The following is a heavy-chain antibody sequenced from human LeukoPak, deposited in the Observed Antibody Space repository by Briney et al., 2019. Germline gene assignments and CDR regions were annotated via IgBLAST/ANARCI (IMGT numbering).Heavy chain of an antibody. V-gene: IGHV3-30*18. CDR3: AKDSVAVAGTIDY. J-gene: IGHJ4*02. CDR2: ISYDGSNK. Sequence: PGGSLRLSCAASGFTFSSYGMHWVRQAPGKGLEWEAVISYDGSNKYYADSVKGRFTISRDNSKNTLYLQMNSLRAEDTAVYYCAKDSVAVAGTIDYWGQGTLVTVSS. D-gene: IGHD6-19*01. CDR1: GFTFSSYG.